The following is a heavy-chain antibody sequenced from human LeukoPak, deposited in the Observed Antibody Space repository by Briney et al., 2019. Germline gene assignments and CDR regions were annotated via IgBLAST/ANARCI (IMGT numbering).Heavy chain of an antibody. J-gene: IGHJ4*02. CDR2: IYYSGSA. Sequence: PSETLSLTCTVSGVSISSYYWTWVRQPPGKGLEWIGYIYYSGSANYDPSLKSRVSISVDTSKNQFSLKLSSVTAADTAVYYCARVDYNTCWYFFDFWGQGTLVTVSS. V-gene: IGHV4-59*01. CDR1: GVSISSYY. D-gene: IGHD6-19*01. CDR3: ARVDYNTCWYFFDF.